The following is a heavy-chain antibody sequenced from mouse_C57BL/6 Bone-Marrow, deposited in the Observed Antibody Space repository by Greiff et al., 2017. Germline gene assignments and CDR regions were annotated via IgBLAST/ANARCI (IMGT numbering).Heavy chain of an antibody. V-gene: IGHV1-55*01. CDR3: ASPPLLPHWYFDV. J-gene: IGHJ1*03. CDR1: GYTFTSYW. Sequence: VQLQQPGAELVKPGASVKMSCKASGYTFTSYWITWVKQRPGQGLEWIGDIYPGSGSTNYNEKFRSKATLTVDTSSSTAYMQLSSLTSEDSAVYYCASPPLLPHWYFDVWGTGTTVTVSS. CDR2: IYPGSGST. D-gene: IGHD1-1*01.